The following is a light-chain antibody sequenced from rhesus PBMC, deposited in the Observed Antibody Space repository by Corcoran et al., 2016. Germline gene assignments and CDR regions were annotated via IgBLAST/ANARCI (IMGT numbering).Light chain of an antibody. CDR3: QQYSTWPRT. J-gene: IGKJ1*01. V-gene: IGKV1-28*02. CDR2: GAS. Sequence: DIQMAQSPSSLSASVGDTVTITCRASQGISSYLNWFQQKPGKAPKLLIYGASSLQSGVPSRFRGSGTGTDLTLTISHLQPEDFGTYYCQQYSTWPRTFGQGTKVEVK. CDR1: QGISSY.